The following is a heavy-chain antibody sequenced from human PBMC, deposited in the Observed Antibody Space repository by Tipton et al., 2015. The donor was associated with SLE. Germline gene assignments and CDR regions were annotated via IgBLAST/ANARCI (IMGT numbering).Heavy chain of an antibody. J-gene: IGHJ3*02. D-gene: IGHD3-9*01. CDR3: TAGRYFDWLDAFDI. CDR1: GFTFSNAW. V-gene: IGHV3-15*01. Sequence: GSLRLSCAASGFTFSNAWMSWVRQAPGKGLEWVGRIKSKTDGGTTDYAAPVKGRFTISRDDSKNTLYLQMNSLKTEDTAVYYCTAGRYFDWLDAFDIWGQGTMVTVSS. CDR2: IKSKTDGGTT.